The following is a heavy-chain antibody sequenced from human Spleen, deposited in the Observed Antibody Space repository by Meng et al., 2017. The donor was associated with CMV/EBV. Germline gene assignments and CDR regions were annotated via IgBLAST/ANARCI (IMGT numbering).Heavy chain of an antibody. Sequence: SLKISCAASGFTFDDYAMHWVRQAPGKGLEWVSGISWNSGDMGHADSVKGRFTISRDDARNSLFLQMNSLRVEDTAVYYCARGRGYGSGSVGNYWGRGTLVTVSS. J-gene: IGHJ4*02. CDR2: ISWNSGDM. CDR1: GFTFDDYA. CDR3: ARGRGYGSGSVGNY. V-gene: IGHV3-9*01. D-gene: IGHD3-10*01.